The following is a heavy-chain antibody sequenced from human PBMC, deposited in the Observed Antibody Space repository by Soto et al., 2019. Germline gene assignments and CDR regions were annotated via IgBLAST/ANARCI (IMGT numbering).Heavy chain of an antibody. CDR3: AKDLGAINS. CDR1: GFAFSSFG. V-gene: IGHV3-30*18. Sequence: QVQLVESGGGVGQPGRSLRLSCAVSGFAFSSFGMHWVRQAPGKGLEWVAIISYDGSFSHFADSVKGRFTISRDNSKNRLYLQMNSLGPEDTAVYYCAKDLGAINSWGQGTLVTVSS. CDR2: ISYDGSFS. D-gene: IGHD1-26*01. J-gene: IGHJ4*02.